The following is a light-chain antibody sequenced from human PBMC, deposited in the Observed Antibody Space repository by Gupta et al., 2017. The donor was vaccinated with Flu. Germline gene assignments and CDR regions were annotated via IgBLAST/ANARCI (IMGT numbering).Light chain of an antibody. V-gene: IGKV4-1*01. CDR2: WAS. CDR3: QQYYKTPWT. Sequence: DMVMTQSPDSLAVSLGERATINCKSSQSVLYSSNNKNYLAWYQQKPGQPPKLLIYWASTRESGVPDRFSGSGSGTDFTLTISSLQAEDVAVYYCQQYYKTPWTFGQGTKVEV. CDR1: QSVLYSSNNKNY. J-gene: IGKJ1*01.